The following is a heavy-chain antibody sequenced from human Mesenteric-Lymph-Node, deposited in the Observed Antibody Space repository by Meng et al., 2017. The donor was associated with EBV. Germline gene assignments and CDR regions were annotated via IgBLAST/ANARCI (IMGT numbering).Heavy chain of an antibody. V-gene: IGHV4-34*01. CDR3: ARGGYYYDSSGQLDY. Sequence: QAQPQEWGACSVKPSASPSLTWRVSGGTFRGHYWRWTPQPPGKGLEWVCEINYFGSTNYNPSLESRVTISVDTSKNQFSLKLSSVTAADTAVYYCARGGYYYDSSGQLDYWGQGTLVTVSS. CDR2: INYFGST. J-gene: IGHJ4*02. CDR1: GGTFRGHY. D-gene: IGHD3-22*01.